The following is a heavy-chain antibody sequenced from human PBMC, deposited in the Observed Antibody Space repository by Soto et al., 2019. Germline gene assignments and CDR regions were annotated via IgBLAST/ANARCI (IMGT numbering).Heavy chain of an antibody. Sequence: GGSQSLSCAAAEFNFSSYGMHWVRQAQGKGLEWVAVLSSDGGDKYSVDSVKGRFTIPRDNFKNILYLQMNSLRPEDTAVYYCARDRDRGGASYYFDYWGQGTLVTVS. CDR3: ARDRDRGGASYYFDY. V-gene: IGHV3-33*05. CDR2: LSSDGGDK. D-gene: IGHD2-21*01. J-gene: IGHJ4*02. CDR1: EFNFSSYG.